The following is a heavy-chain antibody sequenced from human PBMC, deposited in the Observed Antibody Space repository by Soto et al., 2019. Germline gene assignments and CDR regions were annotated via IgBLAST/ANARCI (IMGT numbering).Heavy chain of an antibody. CDR1: VFTFNNAW. CDR2: IKSKTSGGTT. CDR3: TADSPDQGILAY. J-gene: IGHJ4*02. Sequence: GGSLRLSCVASVFTFNNAWMNWVRQAPGKGLEWVGRIKSKTSGGTTDYAAPVKGRFTISRDDSRNTLYLQMNSLKTEDTAVYYCTADSPDQGILAYWGQGTLVTVSS. V-gene: IGHV3-15*07.